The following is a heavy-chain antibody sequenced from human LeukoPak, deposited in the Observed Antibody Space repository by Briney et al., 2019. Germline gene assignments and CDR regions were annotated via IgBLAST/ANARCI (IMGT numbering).Heavy chain of an antibody. Sequence: SETLSLTCTVSGGSASSGSYYWSWIRQPPGKGLEWIGYIYYSGSTNYNPSLKSRVTISVDTSKNQFSLKLSSVTAADTAVYYCARDGEMVNPDAFDIWGQGTMVTVSS. CDR3: ARDGEMVNPDAFDI. CDR2: IYYSGST. J-gene: IGHJ3*02. CDR1: GGSASSGSYY. D-gene: IGHD5-24*01. V-gene: IGHV4-61*01.